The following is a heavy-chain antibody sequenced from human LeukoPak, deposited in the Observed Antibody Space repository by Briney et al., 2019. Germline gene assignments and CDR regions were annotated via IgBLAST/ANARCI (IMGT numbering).Heavy chain of an antibody. Sequence: GGSLRLSCAASGFTFSSYAMSWVRQAPGKGLECVSGISGSGGSTYYADSVKGRFTISRDNSKNTLYLQMNSLRAEDTAVYYCARSSGSYSRLPFDYWGQGTLVTVSS. CDR3: ARSSGSYSRLPFDY. D-gene: IGHD1-26*01. V-gene: IGHV3-23*01. CDR1: GFTFSSYA. J-gene: IGHJ4*02. CDR2: ISGSGGST.